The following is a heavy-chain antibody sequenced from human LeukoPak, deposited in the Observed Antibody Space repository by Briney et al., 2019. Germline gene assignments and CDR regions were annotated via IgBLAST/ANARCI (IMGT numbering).Heavy chain of an antibody. D-gene: IGHD2-2*02. CDR2: IKQDGSET. Sequence: GGSLRLSCAASAFTFGNSWMTWVRQAPGKGLEWVASIKQDGSETDYVASVKGRFTISRDNAKNALYLQMSSLRAEDSAMYYCATYRHLPYWGQGILVTVSS. CDR3: ATYRHLPY. CDR1: AFTFGNSW. V-gene: IGHV3-7*01. J-gene: IGHJ4*02.